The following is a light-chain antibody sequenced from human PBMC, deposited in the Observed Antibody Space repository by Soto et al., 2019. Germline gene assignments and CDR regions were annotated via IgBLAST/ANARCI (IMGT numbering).Light chain of an antibody. J-gene: IGKJ1*01. V-gene: IGKV3-15*01. CDR3: QQYNNWPRT. Sequence: EIVMTQSPATLSVSPGERATLSSRASQSVSSNLAWYQQKPGQAPRLLIYDTSTRATGIPARFSGGGSGTEFTLTISSLQSEDFAVYYCQQYNNWPRTFGQGTKVDIK. CDR2: DTS. CDR1: QSVSSN.